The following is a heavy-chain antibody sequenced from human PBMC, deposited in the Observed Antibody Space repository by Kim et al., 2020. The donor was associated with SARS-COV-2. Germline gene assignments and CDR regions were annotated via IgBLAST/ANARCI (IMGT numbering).Heavy chain of an antibody. CDR1: GGSISSYY. Sequence: SETLSLTCTVSGGSISSYYWSWIRQPPGKGLEWIGYIYYSGSTNYNPSLKSRVTISVDTSKNQFSLKLSSVTAADTAVYYCARGGVVVPAAGRFDPWGQGTLVTVSS. CDR2: IYYSGST. D-gene: IGHD2-2*01. J-gene: IGHJ5*02. CDR3: ARGGVVVPAAGRFDP. V-gene: IGHV4-59*08.